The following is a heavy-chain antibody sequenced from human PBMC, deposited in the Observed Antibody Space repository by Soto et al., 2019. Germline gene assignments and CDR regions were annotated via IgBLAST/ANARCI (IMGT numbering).Heavy chain of an antibody. J-gene: IGHJ6*01. CDR1: GFSFSSFG. Sequence: GGSLRLSCAASGFSFSSFGMHWVRQAPGKGLEWVAGLSFDGSTKHYADSEKGRFTISRDNTKNTMYLQMNSLRPEDTSIYYCENDGAWELLPAYGIDGRGPRATVTAST. D-gene: IGHD1-26*01. V-gene: IGHV3-30*18. CDR3: ENDGAWELLPAYGIDG. CDR2: LSFDGSTK.